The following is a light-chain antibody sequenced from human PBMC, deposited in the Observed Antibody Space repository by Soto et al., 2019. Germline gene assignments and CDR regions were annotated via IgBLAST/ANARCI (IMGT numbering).Light chain of an antibody. V-gene: IGLV2-14*01. J-gene: IGLJ1*01. CDR1: SNDVGGYNY. Sequence: QSALTQPASVSGSPGQSIAISCTGTSNDVGGYNYVSWYQQHAGKAPKLMVYDDSSRPSGVSNRFSCSKSGNTASLTISGLKAEDEAYYYCSSYTSSSTYVFGTGTKVTVL. CDR3: SSYTSSSTYV. CDR2: DDS.